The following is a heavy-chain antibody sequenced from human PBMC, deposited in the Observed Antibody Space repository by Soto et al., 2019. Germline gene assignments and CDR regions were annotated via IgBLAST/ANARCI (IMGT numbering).Heavy chain of an antibody. J-gene: IGHJ4*02. Sequence: PSETLSLTCTVSGGSISSDDYYWSWIRQPPGKGLECIGFMSYSGSSSYNASLKSRVTISVDTSKNQFSLSLNFVTAADTAVYYCAADVGGYIYGLARHWGPGTLVTVS. V-gene: IGHV4-30-4*01. CDR3: AADVGGYIYGLARH. CDR1: GGSISSDDYY. D-gene: IGHD4-17*01. CDR2: MSYSGSS.